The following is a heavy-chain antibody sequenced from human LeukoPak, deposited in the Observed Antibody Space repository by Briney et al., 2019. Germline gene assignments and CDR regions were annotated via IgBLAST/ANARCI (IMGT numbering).Heavy chain of an antibody. CDR3: ARATEYQLLYFDY. J-gene: IGHJ4*02. Sequence: GRSLRLSCAASGFTFSSYGMHWVRQAPGKGLEWVAVIWYDGSNKYYADSVKGRFTISRDNSKNTLYLQMNSLRAEDTAVYYCARATEYQLLYFDYWGQGTLVTVSS. D-gene: IGHD2-2*01. V-gene: IGHV3-33*01. CDR1: GFTFSSYG. CDR2: IWYDGSNK.